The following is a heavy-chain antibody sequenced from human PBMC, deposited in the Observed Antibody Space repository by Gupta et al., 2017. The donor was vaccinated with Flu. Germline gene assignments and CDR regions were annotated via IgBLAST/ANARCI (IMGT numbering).Heavy chain of an antibody. CDR3: ARHSKQNWGSDWYFDL. J-gene: IGHJ2*01. V-gene: IGHV3-7*01. CDR1: GFTFSSSW. D-gene: IGHD7-27*01. CDR2: IKHDGDEK. Sequence: EVQLVESGGGLVQPGGSLRLSCAASGFTFSSSWMTWVRQAPGKGLEWVATIKHDGDEKYYVGSVKGRFTISRDNAENSLYLQMNSLRAEDTAVYYCARHSKQNWGSDWYFDLWGRGTLVTVSS.